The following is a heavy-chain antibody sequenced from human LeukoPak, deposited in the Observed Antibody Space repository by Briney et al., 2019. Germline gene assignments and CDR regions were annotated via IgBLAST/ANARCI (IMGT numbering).Heavy chain of an antibody. D-gene: IGHD3-9*01. CDR3: ARVGLTDYDILTGYPY. CDR2: IYHSGST. CDR1: GGSISSGGYS. V-gene: IGHV4-30-2*01. J-gene: IGHJ4*02. Sequence: PSETLSLTCAVSGGSISSGGYSWSWIRQPPGKGLEWIGYIYHSGSTYYNPSLKSRVTISVDRSKNQFSLKLSSVTAADTAVYYCARVGLTDYDILTGYPYWGQGTLVTVSS.